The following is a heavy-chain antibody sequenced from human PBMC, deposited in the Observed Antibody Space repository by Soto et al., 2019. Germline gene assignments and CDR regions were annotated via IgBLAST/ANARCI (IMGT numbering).Heavy chain of an antibody. J-gene: IGHJ6*02. Sequence: ASVKVSCKASGYTFTGYYMHWVRQAPGQGLEWMGWINPNSGGTNYAQKFQGWVTMTRDTSISTAYMELSRLRSDDTAVYYCASARGVVVPAAGNYYYYYGMDVWGQGTTVTVSS. CDR1: GYTFTGYY. CDR3: ASARGVVVPAAGNYYYYYGMDV. V-gene: IGHV1-2*04. CDR2: INPNSGGT. D-gene: IGHD2-2*01.